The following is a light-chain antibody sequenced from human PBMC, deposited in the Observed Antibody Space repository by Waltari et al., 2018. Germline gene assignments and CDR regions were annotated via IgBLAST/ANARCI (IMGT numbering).Light chain of an antibody. CDR3: QTGGCGIWV. V-gene: IGLV4-69*01. J-gene: IGLJ3*02. CDR1: SGHSNYA. CDR2: VNSDGSH. Sequence: QLLLTQSPSASASLGASVKLTCTLSSGHSNYAIAWHQQQPDKGPRYLMKVNSDGSHIKGDGIPDRFSGSSSGAERYLTIASLQSEDEADYYCQTGGCGIWVFGGGTKLTVL.